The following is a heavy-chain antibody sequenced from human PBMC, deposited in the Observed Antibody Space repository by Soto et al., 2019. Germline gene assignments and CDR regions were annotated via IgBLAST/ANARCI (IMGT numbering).Heavy chain of an antibody. J-gene: IGHJ4*02. V-gene: IGHV3-30-3*02. CDR1: GFTFSTNA. Sequence: QVQLVESGGGVVQPGRSLRLSCAASGFTFSTNAMHWVRQAPGKGPEWVAVISYEGGTKYYADSVKGRFTISRDNAKNTLYLEMNSLRGDDTAVYYCAKQFSGWSYYFEYWGQGTLVTVSS. CDR3: AKQFSGWSYYFEY. D-gene: IGHD6-19*01. CDR2: ISYEGGTK.